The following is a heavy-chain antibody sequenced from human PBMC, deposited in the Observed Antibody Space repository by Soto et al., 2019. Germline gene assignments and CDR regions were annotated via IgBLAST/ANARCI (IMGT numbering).Heavy chain of an antibody. V-gene: IGHV3-23*01. CDR1: GFTFSSYA. J-gene: IGHJ4*02. Sequence: PRVSLRLSCAASGFTFSSYAMSWVRQAPGKGLEWVSAISGSGGSTYYADSVKGRFTISRDNSKNTLYLQMNSLRAEDTAVYYCASGVLFPGWYYFDYWGQGTLVTVSS. CDR2: ISGSGGST. D-gene: IGHD2-21*01. CDR3: ASGVLFPGWYYFDY.